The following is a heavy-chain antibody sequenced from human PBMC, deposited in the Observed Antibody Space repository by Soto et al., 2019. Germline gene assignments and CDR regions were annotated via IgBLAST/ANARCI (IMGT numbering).Heavy chain of an antibody. Sequence: QVQLVQSGAEVKKPGASVKVSCKASGYTFTSYGISWVRQAPGQGLEWMGWISAYNGNTNYAQKLQGRVTMTKDTSTSTAYMELRSLRSDDTAVYYCARGYCSGGSCYSGYYFDYWGQGTLVTVSS. J-gene: IGHJ4*02. D-gene: IGHD2-15*01. CDR3: ARGYCSGGSCYSGYYFDY. CDR2: ISAYNGNT. CDR1: GYTFTSYG. V-gene: IGHV1-18*01.